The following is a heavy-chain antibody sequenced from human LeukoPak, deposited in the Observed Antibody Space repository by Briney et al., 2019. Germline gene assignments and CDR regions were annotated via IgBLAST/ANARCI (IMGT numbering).Heavy chain of an antibody. D-gene: IGHD2-2*01. CDR1: GFTFGDYA. CDR2: IRSKAYGGTT. J-gene: IGHJ6*03. Sequence: PGGSLRLSCTASGFTFGDYAMSWVRQAPGKGLEWVGFIRSKAYGGTTEYAASVKGRFTISRDDSKSIAYLQMNSLKTEDTAVYYCTREVPAAQRDYYYYMDVWGKGTTVTVSS. CDR3: TREVPAAQRDYYYYMDV. V-gene: IGHV3-49*04.